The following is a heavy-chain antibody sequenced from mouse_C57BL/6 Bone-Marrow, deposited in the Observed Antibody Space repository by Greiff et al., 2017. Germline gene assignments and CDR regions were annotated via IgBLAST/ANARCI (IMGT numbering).Heavy chain of an antibody. V-gene: IGHV1-15*01. D-gene: IGHD2-1*01. J-gene: IGHJ1*03. CDR3: TGYYYGWYFDV. Sequence: VQLQQSGAELVRPGASVTLSCKASGYTFTDYEMHWVKQTPVHGLEWIGAIDPETGGTADKSSSTAYMELRSLTSEDSAVYYCTGYYYGWYFDVWGTGTTVTVSS. CDR1: GYTFTDYE. CDR2: IDPETGG.